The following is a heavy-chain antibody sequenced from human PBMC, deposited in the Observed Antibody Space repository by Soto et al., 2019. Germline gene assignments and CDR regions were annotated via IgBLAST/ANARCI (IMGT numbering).Heavy chain of an antibody. V-gene: IGHV4-34*01. CDR2: INHSGST. Sequence: SETLSLTCAVYGGSFSGYYWSWIRQPPGEGLEWIGEINHSGSTNYNPSLKSRVTISVDTSKNQFSLKLSSVTAADTAVYYCARSTIFGVVYYYGMDVWGQGTTVTVSS. CDR1: GGSFSGYY. J-gene: IGHJ6*02. CDR3: ARSTIFGVVYYYGMDV. D-gene: IGHD3-3*01.